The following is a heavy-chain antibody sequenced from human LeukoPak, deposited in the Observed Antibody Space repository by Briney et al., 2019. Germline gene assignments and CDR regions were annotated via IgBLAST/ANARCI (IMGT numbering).Heavy chain of an antibody. J-gene: IGHJ4*02. CDR1: GFTFSSYA. D-gene: IGHD1-26*01. CDR3: TKYSRSSGVIWDFDS. V-gene: IGHV3-23*01. Sequence: GGSLILSCAASGFTFSSYAMSWVRQSAGKRLEWVSTITGSGGTTYFADSVKGRFTISRDNSKNTLYLQMTNLRADDTAVYYCTKYSRSSGVIWDFDSWGQGTQVTASS. CDR2: ITGSGGTT.